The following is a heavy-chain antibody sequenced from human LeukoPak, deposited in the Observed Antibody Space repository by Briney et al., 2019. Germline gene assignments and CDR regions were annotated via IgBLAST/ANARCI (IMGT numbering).Heavy chain of an antibody. CDR2: INHSGST. CDR1: GGSFSGYY. CDR3: ARAGYSYGIDY. J-gene: IGHJ4*02. Sequence: KSSETLSLTCAVYGGSFSGYYWSWIRRPPGKGLEWIGEINHSGSTNYNPSLKSRVTISVDTSKNQFSLKLSSVTAADTAVYYCARAGYSYGIDYWGQGTLVTVSS. V-gene: IGHV4-34*01. D-gene: IGHD5-18*01.